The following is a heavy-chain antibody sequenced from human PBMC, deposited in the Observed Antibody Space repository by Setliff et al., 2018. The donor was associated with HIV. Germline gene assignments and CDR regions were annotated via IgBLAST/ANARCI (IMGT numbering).Heavy chain of an antibody. Sequence: GASVKVSCKASGYTFTSYGISWVRQAPGQVLEWMGWISAYNGDAEYAPKFQGRVSMTLDTSISTAYLGIPRLTSDDSAVYFCARPRVFDSFDVWGQGTQVTVSS. V-gene: IGHV1-18*01. J-gene: IGHJ3*01. CDR1: GYTFTSYG. CDR3: ARPRVFDSFDV. D-gene: IGHD6-6*01. CDR2: ISAYNGDA.